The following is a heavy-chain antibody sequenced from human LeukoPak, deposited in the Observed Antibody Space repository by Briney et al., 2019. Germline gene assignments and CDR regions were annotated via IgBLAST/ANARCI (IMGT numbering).Heavy chain of an antibody. CDR1: GFTFSSYW. J-gene: IGHJ4*02. CDR3: AKDFAVAGTSFDH. CDR2: IKKDGSEK. Sequence: GGSLRLSCAASGFTFSSYWMSWVRQAPGKGLEWVANIKKDGSEKYYVDAVKGRFTISRDNAKSSLYLQMNSLRAEDTAVYYCAKDFAVAGTSFDHWGQGTLVTVSS. V-gene: IGHV3-7*01. D-gene: IGHD6-19*01.